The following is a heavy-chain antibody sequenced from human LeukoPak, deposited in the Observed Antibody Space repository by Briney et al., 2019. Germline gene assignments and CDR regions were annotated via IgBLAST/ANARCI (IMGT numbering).Heavy chain of an antibody. CDR3: ARGGVNPVDH. Sequence: GRSLRLSCAASGFPFNSFWMHWVRQAPGKGLVWVSDMNEYSTTIRYADPVKGRFTISRDNAKSILYLQMNNLRAEDTAMYFCARGGVNPVDHWGQGTLVTVSS. V-gene: IGHV3-74*01. CDR2: MNEYSTTI. J-gene: IGHJ4*02. D-gene: IGHD1-14*01. CDR1: GFPFNSFW.